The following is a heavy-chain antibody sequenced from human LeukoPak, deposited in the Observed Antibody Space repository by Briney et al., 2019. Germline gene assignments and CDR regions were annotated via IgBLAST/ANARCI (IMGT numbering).Heavy chain of an antibody. CDR2: IYYSGST. Sequence: PSETLSLTCTVSSGSISSSDYYWGWIRQPPGKGLEWIGSIYYSGSTYYKSSLKSRVAISVDTSKNQFSLKLSSVTAADTAVYYCAATPYYYGSGSYYKRPGVLFDYWGQGTLVTVSS. J-gene: IGHJ4*02. V-gene: IGHV4-39*07. CDR3: AATPYYYGSGSYYKRPGVLFDY. D-gene: IGHD3-10*01. CDR1: SGSISSSDYY.